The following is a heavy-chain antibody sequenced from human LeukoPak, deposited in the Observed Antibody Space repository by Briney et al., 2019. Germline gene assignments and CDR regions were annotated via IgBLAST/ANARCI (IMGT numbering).Heavy chain of an antibody. D-gene: IGHD6-6*01. J-gene: IGHJ4*02. CDR1: GYTFTSYG. Sequence: ASVKVSCKASGYTFTSYGVSWVRQAPGQGLEWMAWISAYNGNTNYAQNLQGRFTMTTDTSTSTAYMELRSLRSDDTAFYYCARRTYSSSSSLFDYWGQGTLVTVSS. V-gene: IGHV1-18*01. CDR2: ISAYNGNT. CDR3: ARRTYSSSSSLFDY.